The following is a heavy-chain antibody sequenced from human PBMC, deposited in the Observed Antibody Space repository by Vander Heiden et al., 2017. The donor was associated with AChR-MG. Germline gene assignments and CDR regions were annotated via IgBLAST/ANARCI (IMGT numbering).Heavy chain of an antibody. J-gene: IGHJ4*02. CDR1: GYTFTDYY. V-gene: IGHV1-2*06. CDR2: IYPNSGVT. CDR3: AREGSILYPIDY. Sequence: QVQLVQSGTEVKKPGASVQVSCKTSGYTFTDYYMHWVRQAPGQGLEWMGRIYPNSGVTNYAQKFQGRVTVTRDTSISTAYMELSSLTSADTAVYYCAREGSILYPIDYWGQGTLVTVSS.